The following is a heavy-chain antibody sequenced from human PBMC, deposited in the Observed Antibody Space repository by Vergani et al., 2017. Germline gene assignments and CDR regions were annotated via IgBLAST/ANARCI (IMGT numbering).Heavy chain of an antibody. Sequence: QVQLQQWGAGLLKPSETLSLTCAVYGGSFSGYYWSWIRQPPGKGLEWIGEINHSGSTNYNPSLKSRVTISVETSKNQFSLKLSSVTAADTAVYYCASFYSSSWYYYYYGMDVWGQGTTVTVSS. CDR3: ASFYSSSWYYYYYGMDV. J-gene: IGHJ6*02. V-gene: IGHV4-34*01. D-gene: IGHD6-13*01. CDR2: INHSGST. CDR1: GGSFSGYY.